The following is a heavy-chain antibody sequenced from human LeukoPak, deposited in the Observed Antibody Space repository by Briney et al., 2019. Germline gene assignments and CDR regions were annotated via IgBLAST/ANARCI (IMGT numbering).Heavy chain of an antibody. Sequence: TGGSLRLSCAASGFTFSSYAVSWVRQAPGKGLEWVSAISGSGGSTYYADSVKGRFTISRDNSKNTLYLQMNSLRAEDTAVYYCANFWGGRPRAFDIWGQGTMVTVSS. V-gene: IGHV3-23*01. CDR2: ISGSGGST. D-gene: IGHD3-16*01. CDR1: GFTFSSYA. CDR3: ANFWGGRPRAFDI. J-gene: IGHJ3*02.